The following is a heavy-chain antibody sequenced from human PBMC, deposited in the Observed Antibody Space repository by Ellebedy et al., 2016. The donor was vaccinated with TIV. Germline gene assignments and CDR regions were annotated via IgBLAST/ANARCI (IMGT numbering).Heavy chain of an antibody. D-gene: IGHD2-15*01. Sequence: GESLKISCAASGFTFSYYWMHSVRHTPGKGLVWVSRLNSDGSITSYADSMKGRFTISRDNAKNTLYLQMNSLTAEDTAIYYCARANQQLPRVVAFWGQGTLVTVSS. CDR1: GFTFSYYW. J-gene: IGHJ4*02. CDR2: LNSDGSIT. CDR3: ARANQQLPRVVAF. V-gene: IGHV3-74*01.